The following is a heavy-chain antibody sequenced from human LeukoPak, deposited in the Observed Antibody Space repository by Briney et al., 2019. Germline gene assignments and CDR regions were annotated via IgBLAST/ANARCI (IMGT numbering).Heavy chain of an antibody. CDR3: AADLGIAARLSFDY. J-gene: IGHJ4*02. Sequence: ASVKVSCKASGFTFTSSAMQWVRQARGQRLEWLGWIVVGSGNTNYAQKFQERVTITRDMSTSTAYMELSSLRSEDTAVYYCAADLGIAARLSFDYWGQGTLVTVSS. CDR2: IVVGSGNT. CDR1: GFTFTSSA. D-gene: IGHD6-6*01. V-gene: IGHV1-58*02.